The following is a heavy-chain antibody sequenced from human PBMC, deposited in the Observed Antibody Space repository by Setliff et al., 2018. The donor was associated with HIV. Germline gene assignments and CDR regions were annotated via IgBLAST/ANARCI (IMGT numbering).Heavy chain of an antibody. CDR2: IIPIFGTA. J-gene: IGHJ4*02. V-gene: IGHV1-69*05. CDR1: GGTFSSFA. Sequence: SVKVSCKASGGTFSSFAISWVRQAPGRGLEWVGGIIPIFGTANYAQKFQGRATITTDESTTTAYMELNNLRSDDTAVYYCARGSEISFYYGSGNYYLGAYWGQGTLVTVSS. D-gene: IGHD3-10*01. CDR3: ARGSEISFYYGSGNYYLGAY.